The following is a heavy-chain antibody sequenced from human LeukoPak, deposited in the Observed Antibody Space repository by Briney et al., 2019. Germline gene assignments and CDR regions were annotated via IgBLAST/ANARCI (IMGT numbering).Heavy chain of an antibody. CDR1: GYTFTGYY. CDR2: INPNSGGT. Sequence: ASVKVSCKASGYTFTGYYMHWVRQAPGQGLEWMGWINPNSGGTNYAQKFQGRVTMTRDTSISTAYMELSRLRSDDTGVYYCARDTQLTTVTTPDAFDIWGQGTMVTVSS. V-gene: IGHV1-2*02. D-gene: IGHD4-17*01. CDR3: ARDTQLTTVTTPDAFDI. J-gene: IGHJ3*02.